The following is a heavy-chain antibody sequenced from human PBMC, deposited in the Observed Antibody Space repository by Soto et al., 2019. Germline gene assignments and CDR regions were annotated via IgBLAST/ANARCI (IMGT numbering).Heavy chain of an antibody. J-gene: IGHJ4*02. D-gene: IGHD6-19*01. Sequence: PSQTLSLTCAISGDSVSSNSAAWNWIRQSPSRGLEWLGRTYYRSKWYNDYAVSVKSRITINPDTSKNQFSLQLNSVTPEDTAVYYCARDHPQRSSSGWSFDYWGQGTLVTVSS. CDR2: TYYRSKWYN. V-gene: IGHV6-1*01. CDR3: ARDHPQRSSSGWSFDY. CDR1: GDSVSSNSAA.